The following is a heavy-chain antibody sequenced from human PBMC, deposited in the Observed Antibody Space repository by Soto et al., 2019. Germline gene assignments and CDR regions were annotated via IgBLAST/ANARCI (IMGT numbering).Heavy chain of an antibody. CDR1: GASISGFY. D-gene: IGHD1-1*01. J-gene: IGHJ5*02. Sequence: QVQLQESGPGLVKPSETLSLTCTVSGASISGFYWSWIRKSAGKGLEWIGRIYATGTTDYNPSLKSRVMMSADTSKRQFSLKLGSVTAADTAVYYCVRDGTKTLRDWFDPWGQGISVTVSS. CDR2: IYATGTT. V-gene: IGHV4-4*07. CDR3: VRDGTKTLRDWFDP.